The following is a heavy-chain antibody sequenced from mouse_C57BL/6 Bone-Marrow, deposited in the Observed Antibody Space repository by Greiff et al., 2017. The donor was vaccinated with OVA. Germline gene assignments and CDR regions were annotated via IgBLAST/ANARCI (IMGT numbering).Heavy chain of an antibody. J-gene: IGHJ1*03. CDR2: INPNNGGT. CDR1: GYTFTDYN. D-gene: IGHD4-1*01. Sequence: VQLQQSGPELVKPGASVKIPCKASGYTFTDYNMDWVKQSHGKSLEWIGDINPNNGGTIYNQKFKGKATLTVDKSSSTAYMELRSLTSEDTAVYYCARNWDGWYFDVWGTGTTVTVSS. V-gene: IGHV1-18*01. CDR3: ARNWDGWYFDV.